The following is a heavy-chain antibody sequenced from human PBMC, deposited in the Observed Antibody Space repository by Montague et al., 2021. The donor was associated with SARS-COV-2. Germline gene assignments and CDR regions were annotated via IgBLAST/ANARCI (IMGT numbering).Heavy chain of an antibody. J-gene: IGHJ6*02. Sequence: SETLSLTCTVSGGSISSSSYYWGWIRQPPGKGLEWIGSIYYSGSTYYNPSLKSRVTISVDTSKNQFSLKLSSVTAADTAVYYCARDQGYNWNSYYSYGMDVWGQGTPVTVSS. CDR2: IYYSGST. D-gene: IGHD1-7*01. V-gene: IGHV4-39*07. CDR1: GGSISSSSYY. CDR3: ARDQGYNWNSYYSYGMDV.